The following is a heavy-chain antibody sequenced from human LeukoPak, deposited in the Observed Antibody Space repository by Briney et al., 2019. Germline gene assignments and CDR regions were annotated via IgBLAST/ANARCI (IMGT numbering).Heavy chain of an antibody. J-gene: IGHJ3*02. CDR1: GGSVGSYY. CDR2: IYTSGTG. D-gene: IGHD3-22*01. CDR3: ARDTHISLIVVGDAFEI. V-gene: IGHV4-4*07. Sequence: PSETLSLTCTVSGGSVGSYYWSWIRQPAGKGLEWIGQIYTSGTGNYNPSLKSRLTMSVDTSKNQVSLKLSSVTAADTAVYYCARDTHISLIVVGDAFEIWGQGTMVTVSS.